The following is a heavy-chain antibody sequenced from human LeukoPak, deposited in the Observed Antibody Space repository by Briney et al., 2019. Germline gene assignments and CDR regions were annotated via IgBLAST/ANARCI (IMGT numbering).Heavy chain of an antibody. Sequence: ASVKVSCKASGYTFTGYYIHWVRQAPGQGLEWMGIINPSGGSASYAQKFQGRVSMTRDTSTSTVYMELSSLRAEDTAVYYCAKDRPQYSLDYWGQGTLVTVSS. CDR2: INPSGGSA. V-gene: IGHV1-46*01. D-gene: IGHD5-18*01. CDR3: AKDRPQYSLDY. J-gene: IGHJ4*02. CDR1: GYTFTGYY.